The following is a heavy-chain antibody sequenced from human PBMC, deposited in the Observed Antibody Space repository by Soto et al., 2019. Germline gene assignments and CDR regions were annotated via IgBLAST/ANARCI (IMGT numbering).Heavy chain of an antibody. CDR1: GYTFITYG. J-gene: IGHJ6*02. CDR2: ISSYNGNT. CDR3: ARDRPTSSIRARDYYYAMDV. V-gene: IGHV1-18*01. Sequence: QVQLVQSGAEVKKPGASVKVACKASGYTFITYGISWVRQAPGQGLEWMGWISSYNGNTNYAQKLQVRVTMTTDTSTTTAYMELRSLRSDDTAVYYCARDRPTSSIRARDYYYAMDVWGQGTPVTVSS. D-gene: IGHD6-6*01.